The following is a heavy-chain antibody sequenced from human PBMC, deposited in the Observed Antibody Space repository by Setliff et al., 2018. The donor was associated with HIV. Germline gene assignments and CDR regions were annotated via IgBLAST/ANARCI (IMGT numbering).Heavy chain of an antibody. Sequence: ASVKVSCKASGYTFTSYYMHWVRQALGQGLEWMGIINPSSGSTTYAQKFQGRVTMTSDTSTSTVYMELSSLRSEDTAVYYCARDSGGYNYGFAVGSFDYWGQGALVTVSS. D-gene: IGHD5-18*01. CDR1: GYTFTSYY. J-gene: IGHJ4*02. V-gene: IGHV1-46*01. CDR3: ARDSGGYNYGFAVGSFDY. CDR2: INPSSGST.